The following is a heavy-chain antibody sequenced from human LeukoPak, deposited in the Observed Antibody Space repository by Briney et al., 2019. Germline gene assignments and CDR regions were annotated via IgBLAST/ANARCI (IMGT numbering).Heavy chain of an antibody. V-gene: IGHV3-9*01. Sequence: GRSLRLSCAASGFTFDDYAMHWVRQAPGKGLEWVSGISWNSDSVAYADSVKGRFTISRDNAKNSLNLQMNSLRAEDSAVYYCAKDKGTYYYYGMDAWGQGTTVSVSS. J-gene: IGHJ6*02. CDR3: AKDKGTYYYYGMDA. CDR1: GFTFDDYA. CDR2: ISWNSDSV.